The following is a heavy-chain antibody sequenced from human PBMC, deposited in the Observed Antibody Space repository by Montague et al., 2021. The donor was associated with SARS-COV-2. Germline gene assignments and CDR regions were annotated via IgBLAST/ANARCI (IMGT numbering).Heavy chain of an antibody. CDR1: GGSISSYY. Sequence: SETLSLTCTVSGGSISSYYWSWIRKPPGKGLELMGFIYISGSTNYNHSPTSRVTISLDTSKNQYSLKLNSVTAAATAVYYCARGSYGPGAFDIWGQGTMVTVSS. CDR2: IYISGST. D-gene: IGHD5-18*01. J-gene: IGHJ3*02. CDR3: ARGSYGPGAFDI. V-gene: IGHV4-4*08.